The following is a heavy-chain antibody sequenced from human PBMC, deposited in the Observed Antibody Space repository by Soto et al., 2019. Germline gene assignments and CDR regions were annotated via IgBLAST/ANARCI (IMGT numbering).Heavy chain of an antibody. D-gene: IGHD2-15*01. CDR2: IYYSGST. CDR1: GGSISSYY. Sequence: SETLSLTCTVSGGSISSYYWSWIRQPPGKGLEWIGYIYYSGSTNYNPSLKSRVTISVDTSKNQFSLKLSSVTAADTAVYYCARDGSEHTKGWRAFDIWGQGTTVTVSS. J-gene: IGHJ3*02. CDR3: ARDGSEHTKGWRAFDI. V-gene: IGHV4-59*01.